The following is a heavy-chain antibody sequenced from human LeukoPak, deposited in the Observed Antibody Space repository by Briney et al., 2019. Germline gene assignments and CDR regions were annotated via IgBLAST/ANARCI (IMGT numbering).Heavy chain of an antibody. CDR3: AREPEGLTTVSH. CDR2: IILILDIA. V-gene: IGHV1-69*04. CDR1: GGTFNNYI. Sequence: ASVKVSCKTSGGTFNNYIISWVRQAPGQGLEWVGTIILILDIANYAQKFQGRVAITADTSTSTAYMELSDLGSEDTAVYFCAREPEGLTTVSHWGQGTLVTVSS. J-gene: IGHJ4*02. D-gene: IGHD4-17*01.